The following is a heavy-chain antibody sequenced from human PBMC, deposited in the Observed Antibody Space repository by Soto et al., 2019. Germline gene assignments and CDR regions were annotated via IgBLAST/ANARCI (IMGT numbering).Heavy chain of an antibody. CDR2: IKSDGSST. CDR3: ARGGSSSWFRGLDY. J-gene: IGHJ4*02. D-gene: IGHD6-13*01. V-gene: IGHV3-74*01. CDR1: GFSFSSYW. Sequence: EVQLVESGGGLVQPGGSLRLSCAASGFSFSSYWMHWVRQAPGKGLVWVSRIKSDGSSTSYADSVKGRFTISRDNAKNTLYLQMNSLRAEDTAVDYCARGGSSSWFRGLDYWGQGTLVTVSS.